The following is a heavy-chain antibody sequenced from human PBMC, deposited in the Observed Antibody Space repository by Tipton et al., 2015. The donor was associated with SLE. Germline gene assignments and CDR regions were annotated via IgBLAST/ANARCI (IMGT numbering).Heavy chain of an antibody. Sequence: TLSLTCTVSGASISSSTYYWGWIRQPPGKGLEWIGIIYYSGSTSYNPSLKSRVTISIDTSKNQLSLKLTSVTAADTAVYYCATSHNDYGDFFFDYWGQGTLVTVSS. CDR3: ATSHNDYGDFFFDY. CDR1: GASISSSTYY. V-gene: IGHV4-39*01. CDR2: IYYSGST. J-gene: IGHJ4*02. D-gene: IGHD4-17*01.